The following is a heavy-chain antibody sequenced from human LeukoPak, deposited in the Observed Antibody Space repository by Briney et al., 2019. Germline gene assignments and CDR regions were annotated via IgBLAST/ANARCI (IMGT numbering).Heavy chain of an antibody. J-gene: IGHJ4*02. V-gene: IGHV4-61*02. CDR2: VYSSGNT. CDR3: ARYCCTSTRCPGIDY. D-gene: IGHD2-2*01. Sequence: PSQTLSLTCTVSGDSITSGRSYWSWIRRPAGKELEWIGRVYSSGNTDYNPYIVSLKSRVTLSLDTSKNQFSLKLSSVTAADTAVYYCARYCCTSTRCPGIDYWGQGTLVTVSS. CDR1: GDSITSGRSY.